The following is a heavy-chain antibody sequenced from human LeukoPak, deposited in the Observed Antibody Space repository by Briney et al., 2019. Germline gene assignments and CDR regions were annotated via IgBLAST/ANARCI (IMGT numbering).Heavy chain of an antibody. V-gene: IGHV3-33*01. CDR2: IWYDGSNK. CDR3: ARDKEGYSSSWYVVDY. D-gene: IGHD6-13*01. J-gene: IGHJ4*02. CDR1: GFTFSSYG. Sequence: GGSLRLSCAASGFTFSSYGMHWVRQAPGKGLEWVAVIWYDGSNKYYADSVKGRFTISRDNSKNTLYLQMNSLRAENTAVYYCARDKEGYSSSWYVVDYWGQGTLVTVSS.